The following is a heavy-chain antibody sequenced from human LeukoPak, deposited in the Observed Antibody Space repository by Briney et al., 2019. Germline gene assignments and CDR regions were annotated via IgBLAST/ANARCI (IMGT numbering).Heavy chain of an antibody. CDR1: EFTFSNYW. CDR3: ARDLGRGSYPDAFDI. Sequence: GGPLRLSCVASEFTFSNYWMSWVRQAPGKGLEWVANIKQDGSETYYVDSVKGRFTISRDNSKNTLYLQMNSLRAEDTAVYYCARDLGRGSYPDAFDIWGQGTMVTVSS. D-gene: IGHD1-26*01. J-gene: IGHJ3*02. CDR2: IKQDGSET. V-gene: IGHV3-7*01.